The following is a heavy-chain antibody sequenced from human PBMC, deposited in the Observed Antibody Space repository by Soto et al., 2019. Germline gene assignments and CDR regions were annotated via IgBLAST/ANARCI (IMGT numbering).Heavy chain of an antibody. Sequence: GGSLRLSCSASGFTFSSYAMSWVRQAPGKGLEWVSAISGSGGSTYYADSVKGRFTISRDNSKNTLYLQMNSLRAEDTAVYYCAKRGPIVVVPAAMAKGQNWFDPWGQGTLVTVSS. D-gene: IGHD2-2*01. V-gene: IGHV3-23*01. J-gene: IGHJ5*02. CDR2: ISGSGGST. CDR1: GFTFSSYA. CDR3: AKRGPIVVVPAAMAKGQNWFDP.